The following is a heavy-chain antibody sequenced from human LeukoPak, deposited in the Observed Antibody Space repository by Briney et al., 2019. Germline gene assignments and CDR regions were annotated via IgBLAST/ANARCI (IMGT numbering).Heavy chain of an antibody. Sequence: GASVKVSCKASGYTFTGYYMHWVRQAPGQGLERMGWINPNSGGTNYAQKFQGRVTMTRDTSISTAYMELSRLRSDDTAVYYCARSVAVAGTYDDYWGQGTLVTVSP. CDR1: GYTFTGYY. CDR3: ARSVAVAGTYDDY. D-gene: IGHD6-19*01. CDR2: INPNSGGT. V-gene: IGHV1-2*02. J-gene: IGHJ4*02.